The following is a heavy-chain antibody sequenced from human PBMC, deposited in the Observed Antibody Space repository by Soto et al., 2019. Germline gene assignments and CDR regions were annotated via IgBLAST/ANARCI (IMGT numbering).Heavy chain of an antibody. D-gene: IGHD6-13*01. V-gene: IGHV4-31*03. CDR1: GGSISSGGYY. CDR2: IYYSGST. Sequence: QVQLQESGPGLVKPSQTLSLTCTVSGGSISSGGYYWSWIRQHPGKGLEWIGYIYYSGSTYYNPSLKSRLTXPXDXXKNQFSLKLSSVTAADTAVYYCARGGIAAAAPPDYWGQGTLVTVSS. CDR3: ARGGIAAAAPPDY. J-gene: IGHJ4*02.